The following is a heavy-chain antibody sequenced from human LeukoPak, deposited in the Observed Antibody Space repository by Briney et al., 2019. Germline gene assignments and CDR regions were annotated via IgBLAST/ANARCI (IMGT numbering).Heavy chain of an antibody. CDR2: ISYDGSNK. CDR3: AREIFNGFDI. V-gene: IGHV3-30-3*01. Sequence: GGSLRLSCAGSGFTFRSYAMHWVRQAPGKGLEGVAVISYDGSNKDYADSVKGRFTISRDNSKNTLFLQMNSLRAEDTAVYYCAREIFNGFDIWGQGTMVTVSS. CDR1: GFTFRSYA. J-gene: IGHJ3*02.